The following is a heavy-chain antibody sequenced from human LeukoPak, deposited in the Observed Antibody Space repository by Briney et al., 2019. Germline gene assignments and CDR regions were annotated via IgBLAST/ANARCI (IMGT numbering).Heavy chain of an antibody. CDR1: GYTFTCYY. J-gene: IGHJ3*02. Sequence: ASVKVSCKASGYTFTCYYMHWVRQTPGQGLEWMGWINPNSGGTNYAQKFQGRVTMTRDTSISTAYMELSRLRSDDTAVYYCARVDTNWGSPTTDAFDIWGQGTMVTVSS. CDR2: INPNSGGT. CDR3: ARVDTNWGSPTTDAFDI. D-gene: IGHD7-27*01. V-gene: IGHV1-2*02.